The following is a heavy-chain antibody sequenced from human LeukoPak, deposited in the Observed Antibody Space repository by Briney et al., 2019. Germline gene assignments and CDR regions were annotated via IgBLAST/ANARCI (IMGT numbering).Heavy chain of an antibody. CDR2: ISSSGSVI. CDR1: GFTFSSYE. D-gene: IGHD3-22*01. CDR3: AKDQYYYDSSGAAFDI. V-gene: IGHV3-48*03. J-gene: IGHJ3*02. Sequence: GGSLRLSCAASGFTFSSYEMNWVRQAPGKGLEWISYISSSGSVIHYADSVKGRFTISRDNAKNSLYLQMNSLRAEDTAVYYCAKDQYYYDSSGAAFDIWGQGTMVTVSS.